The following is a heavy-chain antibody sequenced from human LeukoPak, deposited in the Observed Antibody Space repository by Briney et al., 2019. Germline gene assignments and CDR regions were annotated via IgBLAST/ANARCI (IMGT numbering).Heavy chain of an antibody. Sequence: PGGSLRLSCAASGFTFRSYAMHWVRHAPGQGLGGVAGTSYDGRNKYYADSVKGRFTISRDSSRNTLYLEMKSLRAEDTAVYYCARGLGDYDILTGYYKGGSFDYWGQGTLVTVSS. CDR2: TSYDGRNK. J-gene: IGHJ4*02. D-gene: IGHD3-9*01. CDR3: ARGLGDYDILTGYYKGGSFDY. CDR1: GFTFRSYA. V-gene: IGHV3-30*04.